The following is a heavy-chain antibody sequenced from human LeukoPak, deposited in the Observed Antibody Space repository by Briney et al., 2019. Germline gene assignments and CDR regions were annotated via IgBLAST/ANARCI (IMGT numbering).Heavy chain of an antibody. CDR1: GYTFTSYY. Sequence: ASVKVSCKASGYTFTSYYMHWVRRAPGQGLEWMGIINPSGGSTNYAQKSQGRVTMTRDTSTSTVYMELSSLRSEDTAVYYCARDQGVTMIEPPDYWGQGTLVTVSS. V-gene: IGHV1-46*01. CDR2: INPSGGST. D-gene: IGHD3-22*01. CDR3: ARDQGVTMIEPPDY. J-gene: IGHJ4*02.